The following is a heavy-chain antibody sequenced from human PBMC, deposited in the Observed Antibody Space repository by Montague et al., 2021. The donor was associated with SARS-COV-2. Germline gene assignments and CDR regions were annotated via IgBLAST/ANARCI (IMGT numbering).Heavy chain of an antibody. CDR3: ARAQNICFIANCVNYFDL. CDR2: INRSGST. CDR1: GGSFGVHY. V-gene: IGHV4-34*01. J-gene: IGHJ4*02. D-gene: IGHD1-1*01. Sequence: SETLSLTCAVYGGSFGVHYWSWVRQPPGKGLEWIGEINRSGSTNFNPSLKSRFTISVDTSKNQFSLKLNSVTAADSAVYYCARAQNICFIANCVNYFDLWGLGTLVSVSS.